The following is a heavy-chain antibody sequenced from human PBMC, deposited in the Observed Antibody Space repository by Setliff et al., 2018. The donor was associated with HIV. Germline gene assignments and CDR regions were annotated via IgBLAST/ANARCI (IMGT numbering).Heavy chain of an antibody. CDR1: GYTFTGYG. V-gene: IGHV1-18*01. CDR3: ARGGGGYNFWSGYPSFDY. J-gene: IGHJ4*02. CDR2: ISAYNGNT. Sequence: ASVKVSCKASGYTFTGYGISWVRQAPGQGLEWMGWISAYNGNTNYAQKLQGRVTMTTDTSTSTAYMELRSLRSDDTAVYYCARGGGGYNFWSGYPSFDYWGQGTLVTVS. D-gene: IGHD3-3*01.